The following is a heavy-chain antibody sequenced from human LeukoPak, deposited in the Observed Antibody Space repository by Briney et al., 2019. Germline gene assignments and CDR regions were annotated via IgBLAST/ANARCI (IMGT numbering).Heavy chain of an antibody. V-gene: IGHV3-30-3*01. CDR2: ISYDGSNK. Sequence: GGSLRLSCAASGFTFSSYAMHWVRQAPGKGLEWVAVISYDGSNKYYADSVKGRFTISRDNAKNTLYLQMNSLRAEDTAVYYCARVRMEYSSRDAFDIWGQGTMVTVSS. CDR1: GFTFSSYA. CDR3: ARVRMEYSSRDAFDI. D-gene: IGHD6-13*01. J-gene: IGHJ3*02.